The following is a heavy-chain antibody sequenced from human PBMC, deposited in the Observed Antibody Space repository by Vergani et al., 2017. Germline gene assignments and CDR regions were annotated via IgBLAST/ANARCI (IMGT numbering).Heavy chain of an antibody. CDR2: IIPIFGTA. V-gene: IGHV1-69*01. CDR1: GYTFSNYY. D-gene: IGHD2-2*01. J-gene: IGHJ6*03. Sequence: QVQVVQSGAEVKKSGASVKVSCKTSGYTFSNYYMHWVRQAPGQGLEWMGGIIPIFGTANYAQKFQGRVTITADESTSTAYMELSSLRSEDTAVYYCAKGPRDCSSTSCYSRWSYYYYMDVWGKG. CDR3: AKGPRDCSSTSCYSRWSYYYYMDV.